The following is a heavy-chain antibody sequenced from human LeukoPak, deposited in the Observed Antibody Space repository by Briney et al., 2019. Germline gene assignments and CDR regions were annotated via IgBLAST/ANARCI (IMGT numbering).Heavy chain of an antibody. CDR2: ISSDGNNK. D-gene: IGHD6-13*01. CDR1: GFTFSSYG. CDR3: AGIGYSISWSGDY. V-gene: IGHV3-30*03. Sequence: GGSLRLSCAASGFTFSSYGMHWVRQAPGKGLEWVALISSDGNNKYYADSVKGRFSISRDNSKNTLYLQMNSLRAEDTAVYSCAGIGYSISWSGDYWGQGSLVTVSS. J-gene: IGHJ4*02.